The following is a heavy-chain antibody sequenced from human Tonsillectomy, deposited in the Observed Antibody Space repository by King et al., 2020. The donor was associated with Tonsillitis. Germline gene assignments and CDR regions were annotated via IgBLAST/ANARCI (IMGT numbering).Heavy chain of an antibody. CDR1: GFTFEDYA. CDR3: AKEGPLGYFDY. CDR2: ISWNSGIV. J-gene: IGHJ4*02. Sequence: VQLVESGGGLVQPGRSLRLSCAASGFTFEDYAMHWVRQAPGKGLEWVSGISWNSGIVGYADSVKGRFTISRDNAKNSLYLQMNSLRAEDTALYYCAKEGPLGYFDYWGQGTLVTVSS. V-gene: IGHV3-9*01.